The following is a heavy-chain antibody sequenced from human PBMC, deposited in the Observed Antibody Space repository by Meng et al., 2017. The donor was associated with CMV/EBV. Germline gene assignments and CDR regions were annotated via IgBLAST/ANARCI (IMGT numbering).Heavy chain of an antibody. V-gene: IGHV4-30-4*08. CDR1: GGSISSSSYY. CDR2: IYYSGST. D-gene: IGHD1-26*01. CDR3: ARASSTVYGMDV. J-gene: IGHJ6*02. Sequence: SETLSLTCTVSGGSISSSSYYWGWIRQPPGKGLERIGYIYYSGSTYYNPSLKSRVTISVDTSKNQFSLKLSSVTAADTAVYYCARASSTVYGMDVWGQGTTVTVSS.